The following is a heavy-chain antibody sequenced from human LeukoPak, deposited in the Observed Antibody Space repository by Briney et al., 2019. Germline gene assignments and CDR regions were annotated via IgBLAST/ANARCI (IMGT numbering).Heavy chain of an antibody. J-gene: IGHJ4*02. Sequence: SETLSLTCAVYGGSFSGFYWSWVRQSPGKGLEWIGEINHLGSTNYDPSLKSRVTISLDTSKSQFSLRLRSLTAADTAVFYCARDRGFDFWGQGTLVTVSS. CDR2: INHLGST. V-gene: IGHV4-34*01. CDR3: ARDRGFDF. D-gene: IGHD3-10*01. CDR1: GGSFSGFY.